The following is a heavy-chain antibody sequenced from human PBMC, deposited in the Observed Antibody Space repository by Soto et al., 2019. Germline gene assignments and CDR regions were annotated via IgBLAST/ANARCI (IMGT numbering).Heavy chain of an antibody. CDR3: ARVTIPNYYMDV. CDR1: GASISSYY. Sequence: SETLSLTCTVSGASISSYYWSWIRQPPGKGLEWIGYIYYSGSTNYNPSLKSRVTISVDTSKNQFSLKLSSVTAADTAVYYCARVTIPNYYMDVWGKGTTVT. CDR2: IYYSGST. J-gene: IGHJ6*03. V-gene: IGHV4-59*01. D-gene: IGHD3-10*01.